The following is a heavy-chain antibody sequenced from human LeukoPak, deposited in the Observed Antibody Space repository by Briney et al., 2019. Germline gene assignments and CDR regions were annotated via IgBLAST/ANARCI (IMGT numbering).Heavy chain of an antibody. J-gene: IGHJ4*02. D-gene: IGHD2-21*02. CDR3: AKVWEAYCGGDCFSPFDY. CDR2: ISYDGSNK. Sequence: PGGSLRLSCAASGFTFSSYGMHWVRHAPGKGLEWVAVISYDGSNKYYADSVKGRFTISRDNSKETLNLQMNSLRAEDTAIYYCAKVWEAYCGGDCFSPFDYWGQGTLVTVSS. V-gene: IGHV3-30*18. CDR1: GFTFSSYG.